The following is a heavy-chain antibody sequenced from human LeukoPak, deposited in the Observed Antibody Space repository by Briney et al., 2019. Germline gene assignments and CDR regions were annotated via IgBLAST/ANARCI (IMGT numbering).Heavy chain of an antibody. CDR2: IIPIPGIA. Sequence: AASVKVSCKASGGTFSSYTISWVRQAPGQGHEWMGRIIPIPGIANYAQKFQGRVTITADKSTSTAYMELSSLRSEDTAVYYCARGSTIFGVATFDYWGQGTLVTVSS. J-gene: IGHJ4*02. CDR1: GGTFSSYT. CDR3: ARGSTIFGVATFDY. D-gene: IGHD3-3*01. V-gene: IGHV1-69*02.